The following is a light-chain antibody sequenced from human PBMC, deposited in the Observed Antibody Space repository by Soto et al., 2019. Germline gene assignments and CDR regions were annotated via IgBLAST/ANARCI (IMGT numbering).Light chain of an antibody. CDR3: QQFDSSLLT. V-gene: IGKV3-20*01. J-gene: IGKJ4*01. CDR2: AAF. Sequence: SPGERATLSCRASQSVSDNYLAWYQQKPGRAPRLLIYAAFRRATGIPDRFSGSGSGTDFTLTINGLEPEDFAVYYCQQFDSSLLTFGGGTKVDIK. CDR1: QSVSDNY.